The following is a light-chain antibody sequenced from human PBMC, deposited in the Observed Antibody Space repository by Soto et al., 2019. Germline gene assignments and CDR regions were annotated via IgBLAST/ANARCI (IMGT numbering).Light chain of an antibody. V-gene: IGKV1-27*01. Sequence: DIQMTQAPSSLSASVGDRVTITCRARQDISTYLAWYQQKPGKVPKLLISAAYTLHSGVPPRFSGSGSGTDFTLTISSLQPEDVATYYCQKYDNAPLTFGGGTKVEIK. CDR1: QDISTY. CDR3: QKYDNAPLT. CDR2: AAY. J-gene: IGKJ4*01.